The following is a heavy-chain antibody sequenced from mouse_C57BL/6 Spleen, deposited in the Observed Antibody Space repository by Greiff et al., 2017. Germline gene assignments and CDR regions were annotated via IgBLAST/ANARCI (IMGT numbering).Heavy chain of an antibody. D-gene: IGHD1-1*01. Sequence: EVKLMESGPELVKPGASVKIPCKASGYTFTDYNMDWVKQSHGKSLEWIGEINPNNGGTIYNQKCKGKATLTVYKSSSTAYMELRSLTSEDTAVYYCARPYYGSSCWYFDVWGTGTTVTVSS. CDR3: ARPYYGSSCWYFDV. CDR2: INPNNGGT. J-gene: IGHJ1*03. CDR1: GYTFTDYN. V-gene: IGHV1-18*01.